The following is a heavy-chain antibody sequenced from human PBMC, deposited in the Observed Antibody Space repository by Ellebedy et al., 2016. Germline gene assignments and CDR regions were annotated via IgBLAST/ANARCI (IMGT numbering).Heavy chain of an antibody. CDR3: AREYRPFANYYYFDS. CDR1: GASISSGGFY. J-gene: IGHJ4*02. D-gene: IGHD1-7*01. CDR2: IDNSGST. Sequence: SETLSLTXSVSGASISSGGFYWSWIRQHPEKALEWIGYIDNSGSTSYNPSLNGRVTIFVDTSKNQFSLKLSSVTAADTAMFYCAREYRPFANYYYFDSWGQGTLVTVSS. V-gene: IGHV4-31*03.